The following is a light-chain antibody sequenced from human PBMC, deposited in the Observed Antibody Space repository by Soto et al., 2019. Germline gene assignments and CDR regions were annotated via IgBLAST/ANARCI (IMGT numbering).Light chain of an antibody. CDR1: SGHSKYA. CDR3: QTWGSGSSV. Sequence: QLVLTQSPSASASLGASVKLTCTLSSGHSKYAITWHQQQPEKGPRYLMKVSSDGSHTKGDGIPDRFSGSSSGAERYLTISSLQSDDEADYYCQTWGSGSSVFATGTKVTVL. V-gene: IGLV4-69*01. J-gene: IGLJ1*01. CDR2: VSSDGSH.